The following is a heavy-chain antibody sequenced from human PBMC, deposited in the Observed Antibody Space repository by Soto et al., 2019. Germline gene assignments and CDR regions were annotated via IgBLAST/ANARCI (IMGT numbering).Heavy chain of an antibody. V-gene: IGHV6-1*01. CDR1: GDSVSSNSAA. D-gene: IGHD6-19*01. Sequence: SQTLSLTCAISGDSVSSNSAAWNWIRQSPSRGLEWLGRTYYRSKWYNDYAVSVKSRITINPDTSKNQFSLQLNSVTPEDTAVYYCARTGYSSGWYLSSYYYGMDVWGQGTTVTVSS. CDR2: TYYRSKWYN. J-gene: IGHJ6*02. CDR3: ARTGYSSGWYLSSYYYGMDV.